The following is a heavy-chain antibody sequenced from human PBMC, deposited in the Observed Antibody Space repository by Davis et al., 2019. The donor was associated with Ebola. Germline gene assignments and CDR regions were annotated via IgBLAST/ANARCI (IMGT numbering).Heavy chain of an antibody. D-gene: IGHD5-18*01. J-gene: IGHJ3*02. CDR1: GFTFSSYS. CDR3: ARDGRGIQLWLDDAFDI. CDR2: ISSSSSTI. V-gene: IGHV3-48*02. Sequence: PGGSLRLSCAASGFTFSSYSMNWVRQAPGKGLEWVSYISSSSSTIYYADSVKGRFTISRDNAKNSLYLQMNSLRDEDTAVYYCARDGRGIQLWLDDAFDIWGQGTMVTVSS.